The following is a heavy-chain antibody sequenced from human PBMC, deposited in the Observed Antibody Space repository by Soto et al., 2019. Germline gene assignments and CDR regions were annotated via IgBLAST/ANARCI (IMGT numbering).Heavy chain of an antibody. CDR1: GYTFTSYY. CDR2: INPSGGST. J-gene: IGHJ6*02. CDR3: ARCALEGNYYYYGMDV. D-gene: IGHD3-3*01. Sequence: ASVKVSCKTSGYTFTSYYMHWVRQAPGQGLEWMGIINPSGGSTSYAQKFQGRVTMTRDTSTSTVYMELSSLRSEDTAVYYCARCALEGNYYYYGMDVWGQGTTVTVSS. V-gene: IGHV1-46*01.